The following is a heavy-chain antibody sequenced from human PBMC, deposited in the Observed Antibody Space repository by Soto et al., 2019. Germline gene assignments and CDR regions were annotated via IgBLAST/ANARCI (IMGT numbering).Heavy chain of an antibody. Sequence: SSLKVSCKSAGVTLRIYRISCVRHSPRQCVEWMVGIIPIFGTANYAQKFQGRVTITADESTSTAYMELSSLRSEDTAVYYCARDSGYSGYDNRPEKTIASPYNWFGPWGQGTLVTVSS. CDR3: ARDSGYSGYDNRPEKTIASPYNWFGP. CDR1: GVTLRIYR. D-gene: IGHD5-12*01. V-gene: IGHV1-69*13. J-gene: IGHJ5*02. CDR2: IIPIFGTA.